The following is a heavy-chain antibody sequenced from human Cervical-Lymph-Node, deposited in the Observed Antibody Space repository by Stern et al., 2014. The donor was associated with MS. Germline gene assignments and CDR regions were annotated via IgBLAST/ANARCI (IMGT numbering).Heavy chain of an antibody. V-gene: IGHV1-69*06. D-gene: IGHD3-10*01. CDR1: GG. Sequence: QVQLVQSGADVKKPGSSVRVSCKASGGISWLRQAPGQGLEWMGGIIPFVGTGRLIDSQNFQGRLTIIADTSTNTTYMELSSLRFDDTAVYYCARGAGDNWFDPWGQGTLVSVSS. CDR2: IIPFVGTGRL. CDR3: ARGAGDNWFDP. J-gene: IGHJ5*02.